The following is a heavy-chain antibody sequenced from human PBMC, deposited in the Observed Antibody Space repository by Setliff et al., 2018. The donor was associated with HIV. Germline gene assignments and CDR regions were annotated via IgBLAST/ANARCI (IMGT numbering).Heavy chain of an antibody. CDR3: ARDVLDLVISVYGF. V-gene: IGHV4-4*07. Sequence: SETLSLTCTVSDSGTYYWSWIRQPAGKGLEWIGRVSSRGDTNYNPSLKSRVTMSVDTSKNQFSLKLTSVAAADTAVYYCARDVLDLVISVYGFWGQGIPVTAPQ. J-gene: IGHJ4*02. CDR1: DSGTYY. CDR2: VSSRGDT. D-gene: IGHD3-22*01.